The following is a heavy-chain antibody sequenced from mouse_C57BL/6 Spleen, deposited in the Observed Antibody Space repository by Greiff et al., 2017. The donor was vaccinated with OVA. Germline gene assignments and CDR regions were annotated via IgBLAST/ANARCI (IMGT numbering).Heavy chain of an antibody. J-gene: IGHJ1*03. CDR1: GYAFSSSW. CDR3: ARSMSPITTVVAPYWDFDV. Sequence: QVQLQQSGPELVKPGASVKISCKASGYAFSSSWMNWVKQRPGKGLEWIGRIYPGDGDTNYNGKFKGKATLTADKSSSTAYMQLSSLTSEDSAVYFCARSMSPITTVVAPYWDFDVWGTGTTVTVSS. V-gene: IGHV1-82*01. CDR2: IYPGDGDT. D-gene: IGHD1-1*01.